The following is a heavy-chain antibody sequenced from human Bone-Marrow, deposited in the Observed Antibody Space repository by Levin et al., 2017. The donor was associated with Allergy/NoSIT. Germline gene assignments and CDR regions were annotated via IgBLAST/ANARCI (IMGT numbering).Heavy chain of an antibody. D-gene: IGHD6-13*01. Sequence: SQTLSLTCTVSGGSVSSSYWNWIRQSAGKGLEWIGRIYSSGRTDYNPSLKSRVTMSLDTSKNQFSLTLSSVTAADTAVYYCARSTYSSTWFRWLDPWGQGTLVTVSS. CDR1: GGSVSSSY. CDR2: IYSSGRT. V-gene: IGHV4-4*07. J-gene: IGHJ5*02. CDR3: ARSTYSSTWFRWLDP.